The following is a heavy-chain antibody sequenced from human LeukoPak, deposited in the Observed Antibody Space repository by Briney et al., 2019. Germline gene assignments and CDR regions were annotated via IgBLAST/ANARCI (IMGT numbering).Heavy chain of an antibody. CDR3: ARATYYDILTGYSSDAFDI. CDR1: GYTFTSYY. Sequence: ASVKVSCKASGYTFTSYYMHWVRQAPGQGLEWMGIINPSGGSTSYAQKFQGRVTMTRDTFTSTVYMELSSLRSEDTAVYYCARATYYDILTGYSSDAFDIWGQGTMVTVSS. CDR2: INPSGGST. J-gene: IGHJ3*02. V-gene: IGHV1-46*01. D-gene: IGHD3-9*01.